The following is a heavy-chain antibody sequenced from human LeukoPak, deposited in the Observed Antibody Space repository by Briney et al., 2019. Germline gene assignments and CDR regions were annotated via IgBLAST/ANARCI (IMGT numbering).Heavy chain of an antibody. CDR1: GGSISSYS. D-gene: IGHD3-22*01. Sequence: SETLSLTCTVSGGSISSYSWTWIRQPAGKGLEWIGRIYSSGSTKYNPSLKSRVTMSVDTSKNQFSLKLSSVTAADTALYYCAIMYPYYDGSGYWVQWGQGTLVTVSS. CDR2: IYSSGST. V-gene: IGHV4-4*07. CDR3: AIMYPYYDGSGYWVQ. J-gene: IGHJ4*02.